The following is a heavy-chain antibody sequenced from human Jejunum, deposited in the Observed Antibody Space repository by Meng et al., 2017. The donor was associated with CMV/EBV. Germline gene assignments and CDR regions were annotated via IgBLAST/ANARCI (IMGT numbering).Heavy chain of an antibody. CDR2: IKQDGSEK. V-gene: IGHV3-7*01. CDR3: ASALGYCSSTSCQYYFDY. D-gene: IGHD2-2*01. CDR1: FSSDW. Sequence: FSSDWMSWVSQDPGKGLEWVANIKQDGSEKDYVDSVKGRFTISRDNAKNSLYLQMNSLRAEDTAVYYCASALGYCSSTSCQYYFDYWGQGTLVTVSS. J-gene: IGHJ4*02.